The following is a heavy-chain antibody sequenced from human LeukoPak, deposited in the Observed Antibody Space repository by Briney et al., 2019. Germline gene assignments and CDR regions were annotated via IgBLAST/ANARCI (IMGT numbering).Heavy chain of an antibody. V-gene: IGHV3-23*01. CDR2: ISGSGGST. CDR3: AKHSSGWYYFDY. J-gene: IGHJ4*02. CDR1: GFTFSSYA. D-gene: IGHD6-19*01. Sequence: PGGSLRLSCAASGFTFSSYAMSWFRQAPGKGLEWVSAISGSGGSTYYADSVKGRFTISRDNSKNTLYLQMNSLRAEDTAVYYCAKHSSGWYYFDYWGQGTLVTVSS.